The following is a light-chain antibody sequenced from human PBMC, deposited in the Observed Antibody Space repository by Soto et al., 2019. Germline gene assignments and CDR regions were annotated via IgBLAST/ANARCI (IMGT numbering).Light chain of an antibody. V-gene: IGKV1-5*01. CDR1: QSISSW. Sequence: DIQMTQSPASLSASVGDRVTITCRASQSISSWLAWYQQKPGKAPKLLIYDASSLESGVPSRFSGSGSGTEFTLTISRLQPDDFATYYCQQYNIYSWTFGQGTKVDIK. J-gene: IGKJ1*01. CDR3: QQYNIYSWT. CDR2: DAS.